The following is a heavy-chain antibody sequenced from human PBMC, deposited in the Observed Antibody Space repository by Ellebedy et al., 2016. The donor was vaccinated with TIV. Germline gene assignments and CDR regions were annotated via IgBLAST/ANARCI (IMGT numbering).Heavy chain of an antibody. CDR2: IYYSGST. V-gene: IGHV4-59*05. D-gene: IGHD2-15*01. J-gene: IGHJ4*02. CDR3: AKISNPHY. CDR1: GFTFSDYR. Sequence: GSLRLSCAGSGFTFSDYRMTWIRQAPGKGLELIGSIYYSGSTYYNPSLKSRVTISVDTSKNQFSLKLSSVTAADTAVYYCAKISNPHYWGQGTLVTVSS.